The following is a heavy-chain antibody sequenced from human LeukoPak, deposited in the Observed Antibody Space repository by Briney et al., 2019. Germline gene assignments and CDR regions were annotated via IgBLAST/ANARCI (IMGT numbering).Heavy chain of an antibody. CDR2: ISYDGSNK. CDR3: AKDGSDPITMIVVVSDAFDI. Sequence: GRSLRLSCAASGFTFSSYGMHWVRQAPGKGLEWVAVISYDGSNKYYADSVKGRFTISRDNSKNTLYLQMNSLRAEDTAVYYCAKDGSDPITMIVVVSDAFDIWGQGTMVTVSS. J-gene: IGHJ3*02. CDR1: GFTFSSYG. D-gene: IGHD3-22*01. V-gene: IGHV3-30*18.